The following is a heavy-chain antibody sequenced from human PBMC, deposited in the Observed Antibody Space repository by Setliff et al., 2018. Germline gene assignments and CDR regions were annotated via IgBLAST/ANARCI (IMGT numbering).Heavy chain of an antibody. CDR1: GFTFRSYE. D-gene: IGHD3-10*01. CDR3: ARDTSGRDALDI. J-gene: IGHJ3*02. CDR2: INSGGSKV. Sequence: PGGSLRLSCAASGFTFRSYEMNWVRQTPGKGLEWVSYINSGGSKVYYVDSVKGRFTISRDNAKNTLYLQMSSLRAEDTAIYYCARDTSGRDALDIWGQGTMVTVSS. V-gene: IGHV3-48*03.